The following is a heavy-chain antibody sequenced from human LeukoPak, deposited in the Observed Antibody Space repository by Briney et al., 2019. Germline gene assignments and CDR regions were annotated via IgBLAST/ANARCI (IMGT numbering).Heavy chain of an antibody. D-gene: IGHD3-3*01. CDR1: SGSISSGGYY. V-gene: IGHV4-31*03. CDR2: IYYSGST. Sequence: NPSETLSLTYTVSSGSISSGGYYWSWIRQHPGKGLEWIGYIYYSGSTYYNPSLKSRVTISVDTSKNQFSLKLSSVTAADTAVYYCARGHDYDFWSGYRTPDYGMDVWGQGTTVTVSS. CDR3: ARGHDYDFWSGYRTPDYGMDV. J-gene: IGHJ6*02.